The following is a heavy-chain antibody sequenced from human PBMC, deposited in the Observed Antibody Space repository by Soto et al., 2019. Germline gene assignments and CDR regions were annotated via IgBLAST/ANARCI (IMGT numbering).Heavy chain of an antibody. CDR1: GYTFTRYT. D-gene: IGHD2-15*01. CDR3: ARGIATGQLDP. V-gene: IGHV1-3*01. Sequence: ASVNVSCKASGYTFTRYTINWVRQAPGQRLEWMGWINPDNGNTKSSQKFQDRVIITRDTSASTAYMDLSSLRSEDTAVYYRARGIATGQLDPWGQGTLVTVSS. J-gene: IGHJ5*02. CDR2: INPDNGNT.